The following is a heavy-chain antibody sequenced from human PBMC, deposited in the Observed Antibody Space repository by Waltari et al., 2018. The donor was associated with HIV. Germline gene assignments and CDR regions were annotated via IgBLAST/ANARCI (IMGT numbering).Heavy chain of an antibody. CDR3: ARRHSSWYYFDY. J-gene: IGHJ4*02. CDR2: IYPGDSDT. Sequence: EVQLVQSGAEVKKPGESLKISCTGSGYSSPNSWIAWVRQMPGKGREWMGIIYPGDSDTRYNPSFQGQVTISADKSISTAYLQWSSLKASDTAMYYCARRHSSWYYFDYWGQGTLVTVSS. D-gene: IGHD6-13*01. V-gene: IGHV5-51*03. CDR1: GYSSPNSW.